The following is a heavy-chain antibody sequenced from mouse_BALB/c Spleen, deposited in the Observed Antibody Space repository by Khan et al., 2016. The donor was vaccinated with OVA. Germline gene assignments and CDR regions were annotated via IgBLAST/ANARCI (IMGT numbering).Heavy chain of an antibody. D-gene: IGHD2-3*01. CDR2: IDPANGNT. J-gene: IGHJ4*01. CDR3: ALRGDIYDTYYGYAMDY. Sequence: VQLQQSGAELVKPGASVKLSCTASGFNIKDTYMHWVKQRPEQGLEWIGRIDPANGNTQYDPKFQGKATITEDTSSNTAYLQLSSMTSEDTAVYYCALRGDIYDTYYGYAMDYWGQGTSVTVSS. CDR1: GFNIKDTY. V-gene: IGHV14-3*02.